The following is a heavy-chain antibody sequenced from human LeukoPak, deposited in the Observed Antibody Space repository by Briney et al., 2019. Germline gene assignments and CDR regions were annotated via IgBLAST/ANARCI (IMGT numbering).Heavy chain of an antibody. Sequence: PGGSLRLSCVASGFTFSSYAMSWVRQAPGKGLEWVSVVSGGGHNTYYADSVKGRFTMSRDNSKRTVYLQMSSLRAEDTAVYYCAKDRSSWYYPFDYWGQGTLVTVSS. V-gene: IGHV3-23*01. CDR3: AKDRSSWYYPFDY. CDR2: VSGGGHNT. D-gene: IGHD3-3*01. J-gene: IGHJ4*02. CDR1: GFTFSSYA.